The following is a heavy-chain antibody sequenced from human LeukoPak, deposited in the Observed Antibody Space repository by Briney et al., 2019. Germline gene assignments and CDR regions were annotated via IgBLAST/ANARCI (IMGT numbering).Heavy chain of an antibody. D-gene: IGHD4-23*01. CDR2: IYHSGRT. CDR3: ARENNDYGGKKAFDY. J-gene: IGHJ4*02. CDR1: GGSISSNNW. V-gene: IGHV4-4*02. Sequence: SETLSLTCAVSGGSISSNNWWSWVRQPPGKGLEWIGEIYHSGRTSYNPSLKSRVTISVDKSKNQFSLNLSSVTAADTAVYYCARENNDYGGKKAFDYWGQGTLVTVSS.